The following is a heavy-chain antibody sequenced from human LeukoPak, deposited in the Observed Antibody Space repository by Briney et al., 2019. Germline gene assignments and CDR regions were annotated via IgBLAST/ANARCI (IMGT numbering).Heavy chain of an antibody. CDR1: GYSFTSYW. V-gene: IGHV5-51*01. D-gene: IGHD2-2*01. J-gene: IGHJ5*02. CDR3: ARLYIVVVPAAIDGGFDP. CDR2: IYPGDSDT. Sequence: GESLKISCKGSGYSFTSYWIGWVRQMPGKGLEWMGIIYPGDSDTRYSPSFQGQVTISADKSISTAYLQWSSLKASDTAMYCCARLYIVVVPAAIDGGFDPWGQGTLVTVSS.